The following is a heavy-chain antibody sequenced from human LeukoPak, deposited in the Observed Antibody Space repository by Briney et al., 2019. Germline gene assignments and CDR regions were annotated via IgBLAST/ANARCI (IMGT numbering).Heavy chain of an antibody. CDR2: INHSGST. CDR1: GGSFSGYY. D-gene: IGHD3-3*01. V-gene: IGHV4-34*01. Sequence: SETLSLTCAVYGGSFSGYYWSWIRRPPGKGLEWIGEINHSGSTNYNPSLKSRVAISVDTSKNQFSLKLSSVTAADTAVYYCARGPPTFGVARYYYYYMDVWGKGTTVTVSS. J-gene: IGHJ6*03. CDR3: ARGPPTFGVARYYYYYMDV.